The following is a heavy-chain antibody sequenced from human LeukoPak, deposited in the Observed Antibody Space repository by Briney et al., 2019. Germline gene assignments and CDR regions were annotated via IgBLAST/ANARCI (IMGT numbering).Heavy chain of an antibody. V-gene: IGHV1-46*01. D-gene: IGHD3-22*01. CDR1: GYTFTSYY. J-gene: IGHJ4*02. Sequence: ASVKVSCKASGYTFTSYYMHWVRQAPGQGLEWMGIINPSGGSTSYAQKFQGRVTMTRDTSTSTVYMELSSLRSEDTAVYYCARDEDYYDSSGYYDPPGCRYWGQGTLVTVSS. CDR3: ARDEDYYDSSGYYDPPGCRY. CDR2: INPSGGST.